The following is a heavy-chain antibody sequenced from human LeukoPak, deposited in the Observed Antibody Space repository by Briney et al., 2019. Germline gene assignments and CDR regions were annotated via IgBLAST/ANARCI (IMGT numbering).Heavy chain of an antibody. Sequence: GGSLRLSCAASGFTFSSYGMHWVRQAPDKGLEWVAVISYDGSNKYYADSVKGRFTISRDNSKNTLYLQMNSLRAEDTAVYYCAKSGGYYYYYGMDVWGQGTTVTVSS. CDR2: ISYDGSNK. CDR3: AKSGGYYYYYGMDV. CDR1: GFTFSSYG. V-gene: IGHV3-30*18. J-gene: IGHJ6*02. D-gene: IGHD3-16*01.